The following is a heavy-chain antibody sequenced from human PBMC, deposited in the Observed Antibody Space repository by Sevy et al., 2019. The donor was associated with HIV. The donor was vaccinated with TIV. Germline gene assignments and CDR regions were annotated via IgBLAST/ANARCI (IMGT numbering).Heavy chain of an antibody. J-gene: IGHJ4*02. V-gene: IGHV4-34*01. D-gene: IGHD3-16*02. CDR3: ARPYRY. Sequence: SETLSLTCGVYNGSFSDYYWSWFRQPPGKGLEWMGEINQSGSTTYNPSLKSRVTISIDASKNQFSLKLNSVTAADTAVYCFARPYRYWGQGSLVTVSS. CDR2: INQSGST. CDR1: NGSFSDYY.